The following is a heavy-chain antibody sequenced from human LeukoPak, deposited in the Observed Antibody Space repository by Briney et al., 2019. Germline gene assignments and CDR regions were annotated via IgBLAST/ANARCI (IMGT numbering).Heavy chain of an antibody. D-gene: IGHD3-22*01. CDR1: GYTFTGYY. J-gene: IGHJ4*02. Sequence: ASVKVSCKASGYTFTGYYMHWVRQAPGQGLEWMGWINPNSGGTNYAQKFQGRVTMTRDTSISTAYMELSRLRSDDTAVYYCAGADDYYDSSGYYYWGQGTLVTVPS. CDR2: INPNSGGT. CDR3: AGADDYYDSSGYYY. V-gene: IGHV1-2*02.